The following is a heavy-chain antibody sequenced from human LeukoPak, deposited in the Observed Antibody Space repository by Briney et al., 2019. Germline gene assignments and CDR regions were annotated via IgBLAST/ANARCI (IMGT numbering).Heavy chain of an antibody. CDR1: GYTFTSYG. D-gene: IGHD3-22*01. J-gene: IGHJ4*02. CDR2: ISAYNGNT. Sequence: ASVKVSCKASGYTFTSYGISWVRQAPGQGLEWMGWISAYNGNTNYAQKLQDRVTMTIDTSTSTAYMELRSLRSDDTAVYYCASPAHYYDSREMGYWGQGTLVTVSS. V-gene: IGHV1-18*01. CDR3: ASPAHYYDSREMGY.